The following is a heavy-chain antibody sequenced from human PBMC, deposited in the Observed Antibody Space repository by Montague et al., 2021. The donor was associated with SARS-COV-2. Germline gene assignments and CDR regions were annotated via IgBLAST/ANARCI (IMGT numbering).Heavy chain of an antibody. D-gene: IGHD3-22*01. J-gene: IGHJ6*02. CDR1: GFTFSSYW. CDR2: IKQDGSEK. Sequence: SLRLSCAASGFTFSSYWMSWVRQAPGKGLEWVANIKQDGSEKYYVDSVKGRFTISRDNAKNSLYLQMNSLRAEDTAVYYCARDPFFVGDSSADYYYGMDVWGQGTMVTVSS. V-gene: IGHV3-7*01. CDR3: ARDPFFVGDSSADYYYGMDV.